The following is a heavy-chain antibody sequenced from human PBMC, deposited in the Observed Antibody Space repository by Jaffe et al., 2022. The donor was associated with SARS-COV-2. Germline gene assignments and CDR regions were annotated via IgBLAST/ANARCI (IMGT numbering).Heavy chain of an antibody. Sequence: QVQLVESGGGLVKPGGSLRLSCVASGFTFSDYYMNWIRQAPGKGLEWVAYISSSGSTIYYADSVKGRFTFSRDNAKNSLLLQLTSLRADDTAVYYCARGFTRTRFGFDVWGQGTMVTVSS. CDR3: ARGFTRTRFGFDV. CDR1: GFTFSDYY. D-gene: IGHD1-7*01. CDR2: ISSSGSTI. J-gene: IGHJ3*01. V-gene: IGHV3-11*01.